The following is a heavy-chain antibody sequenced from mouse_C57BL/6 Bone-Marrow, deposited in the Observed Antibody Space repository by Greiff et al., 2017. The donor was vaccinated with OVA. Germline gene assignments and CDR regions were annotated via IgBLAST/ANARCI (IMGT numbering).Heavy chain of an antibody. D-gene: IGHD1-1*01. CDR3: ARDKATVVATEGYFDV. J-gene: IGHJ1*03. Sequence: VQLKESGPGLAKPSQTLSLTCSVTGYSITSDYWNWIRKFPGNKLESMGYISYSGSTYYNPSLKSRISITRDTSKNQYYLQLNSVTTEDTATYYGARDKATVVATEGYFDVWGTGTTVTVSS. CDR1: GYSITSDY. V-gene: IGHV3-8*01. CDR2: ISYSGST.